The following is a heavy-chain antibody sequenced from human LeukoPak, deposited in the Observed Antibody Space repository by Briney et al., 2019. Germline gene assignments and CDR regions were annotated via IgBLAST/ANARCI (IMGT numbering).Heavy chain of an antibody. CDR3: ARTRMTTGTMVGSDAFDI. CDR1: GATFTSYA. Sequence: SVKLSCKTAGATFTSYAVGWGRQAPGPGLEGMGGIITIFGAANYAQQLQGRVTITADESTSTAYMELSSLRSEDPAVYYRARTRMTTGTMVGSDAFDIWGQGTLVTVSS. J-gene: IGHJ3*02. CDR2: IITIFGAA. D-gene: IGHD4-17*01. V-gene: IGHV1-69*13.